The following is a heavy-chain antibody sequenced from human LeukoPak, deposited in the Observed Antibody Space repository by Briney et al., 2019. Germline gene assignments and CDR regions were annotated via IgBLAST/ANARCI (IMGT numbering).Heavy chain of an antibody. CDR3: ANTDSSGYCDY. D-gene: IGHD3-22*01. CDR2: ISGSGGST. V-gene: IGHV3-23*01. Sequence: GGSLRLSCAASGFTFSSYWMHWVRQAPGNGLEWVSAISGSGGSTYYADSVKGRFTISRDNSKNTLYLQMNSLRAEDTAVYYCANTDSSGYCDYWGQGTLVTVSS. J-gene: IGHJ4*02. CDR1: GFTFSSYW.